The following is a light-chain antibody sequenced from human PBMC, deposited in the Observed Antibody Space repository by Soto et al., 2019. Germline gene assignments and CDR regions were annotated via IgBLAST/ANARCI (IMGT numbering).Light chain of an antibody. V-gene: IGKV1-17*03. Sequence: DIQMTQSPSAMSASVGDIVTINCRASQDIKYYLAWFQQKPGKVPKRLIYSASSLQSGVPSRFSGSGSGTKFTLTISGLQPEDSATYYCLQHNSYPLTFGGGTKVEIK. CDR3: LQHNSYPLT. CDR2: SAS. CDR1: QDIKYY. J-gene: IGKJ4*01.